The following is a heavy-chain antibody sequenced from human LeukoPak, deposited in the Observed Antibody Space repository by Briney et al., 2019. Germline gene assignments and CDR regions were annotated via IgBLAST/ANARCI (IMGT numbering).Heavy chain of an antibody. J-gene: IGHJ4*02. D-gene: IGHD6-19*01. CDR2: IYPGESDT. CDR1: GYSFSSYW. CDR3: ARRDSSGWYYFDY. Sequence: PGESLKVSCKGSGYSFSSYWIGWVRPMPGKGLEWMGIIYPGESDTRYSPSFQGQVTISADKSISTAYLQWSSLKASDTAMYYCARRDSSGWYYFDYWGQGTLVTVSS. V-gene: IGHV5-51*01.